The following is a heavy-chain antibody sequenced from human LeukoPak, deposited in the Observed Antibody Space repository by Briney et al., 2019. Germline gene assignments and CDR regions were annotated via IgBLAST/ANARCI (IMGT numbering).Heavy chain of an antibody. CDR2: IWYDGTSK. V-gene: IGHV3-33*01. CDR1: GVSLSAYG. Sequence: GGSLRLSCAASGVSLSAYGVHWVRQAPGKGLEGVAVIWYDGTSKEYADSVKGRFTFSRDNSKNTLYLQMNSLTVEDTAVYYCARSQSSSLIDYWGQGALVTVSS. CDR3: ARSQSSSLIDY. J-gene: IGHJ4*02. D-gene: IGHD6-13*01.